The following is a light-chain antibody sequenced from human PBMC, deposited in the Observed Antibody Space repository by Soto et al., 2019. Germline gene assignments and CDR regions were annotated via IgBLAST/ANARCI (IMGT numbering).Light chain of an antibody. V-gene: IGKV1-5*01. CDR3: LQYHTYRT. J-gene: IGKJ1*01. Sequence: DIQMTQSPSTLSASVGDRVTITCRASQSISPWLAWYQQKPGKAPKLLIFDAPNLESGVPSRFSGSGSGTEFTLTISSLQPDDFATYYCLQYHTYRTFGQGTKVDIK. CDR2: DAP. CDR1: QSISPW.